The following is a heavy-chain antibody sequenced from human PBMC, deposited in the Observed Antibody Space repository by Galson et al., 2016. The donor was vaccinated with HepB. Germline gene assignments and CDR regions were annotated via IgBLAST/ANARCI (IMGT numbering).Heavy chain of an antibody. CDR3: ARGTLVRGALYYYNAMDV. D-gene: IGHD3-10*01. V-gene: IGHV3-30-3*01. J-gene: IGHJ6*02. CDR2: ISYDGSNK. CDR1: GFTFSSYA. Sequence: SLRLSCAASGFTFSSYAIHWVRQAPGKGLEWVAVISYDGSNKYYVDSVKGRFTLSRDNSRNTLYLQMNSLRTEDTAVYHCARGTLVRGALYYYNAMDVWGQGTTVTVSS.